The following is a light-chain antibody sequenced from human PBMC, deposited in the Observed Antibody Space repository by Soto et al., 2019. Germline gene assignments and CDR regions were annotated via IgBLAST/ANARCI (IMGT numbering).Light chain of an antibody. CDR2: GAS. Sequence: EIVLAHSPGTLALSPCERATLSSSASQSVSSSYLAWYQQTPGQAPRLLIYGASSRATGIPDRFSGSRSGTDFTLTISRLEPEDFAVYYCQQYGSSPTWTFGQGTKVDIK. CDR3: QQYGSSPTWT. J-gene: IGKJ1*01. V-gene: IGKV3-20*01. CDR1: QSVSSSY.